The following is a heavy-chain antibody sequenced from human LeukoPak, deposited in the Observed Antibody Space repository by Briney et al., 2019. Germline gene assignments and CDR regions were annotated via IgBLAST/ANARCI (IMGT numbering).Heavy chain of an antibody. D-gene: IGHD1-20*01. V-gene: IGHV3-53*01. J-gene: IGHJ4*02. CDR1: GFTVSSSY. CDR3: ARGLNWNEGFDY. Sequence: GESLRLSCAVSGFTVSSSYTSWDWHAQGPGMGWVSVIYSGSSTYYADSVRGRYNISRDNSKNTLYLQMSSLRAEDTAVYYCARGLNWNEGFDYWGQGTLVTVSS. CDR2: IYSGSST.